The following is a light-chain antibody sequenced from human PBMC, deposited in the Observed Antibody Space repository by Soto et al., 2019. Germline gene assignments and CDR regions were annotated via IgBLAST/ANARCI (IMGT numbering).Light chain of an antibody. CDR3: VSYTSSTTYG. Sequence: QAALTQPASVSDTPGQSITISCPGTSSDVGGSNFVSWYQPHPGKPPTLIIYDGANRPSGVSNRFSGLKSGSTASLIISRLQTENEADYYCVSYTSSTTYGFGTGTQVTVL. J-gene: IGLJ1*01. CDR2: DGA. V-gene: IGLV2-14*03. CDR1: SSDVGGSNF.